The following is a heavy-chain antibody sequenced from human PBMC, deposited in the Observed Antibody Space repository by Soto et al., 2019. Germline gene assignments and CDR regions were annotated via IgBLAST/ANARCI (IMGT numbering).Heavy chain of an antibody. J-gene: IGHJ4*02. CDR1: GYTFTRYD. D-gene: IGHD2-21*02. Sequence: QGQLVQSGAEVKKPGAAVKVSCKAAGYTFTRYDLNWVRQATGQGLEWMGWINPNSGNTGYAQNFQGRVTMTRDTSMSTAYMELSSLRSEDTAVYYCARAYCDGDCYVDYWGQGTMVSV. CDR2: INPNSGNT. CDR3: ARAYCDGDCYVDY. V-gene: IGHV1-8*01.